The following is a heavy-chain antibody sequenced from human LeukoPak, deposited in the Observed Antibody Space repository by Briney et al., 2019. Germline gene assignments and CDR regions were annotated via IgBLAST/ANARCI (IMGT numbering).Heavy chain of an antibody. V-gene: IGHV3-49*04. CDR3: TRGYYNSF. J-gene: IGHJ4*02. Sequence: PGGSLRLSCRTSGYIFSDEPVNWVRQAPGQGLAWVGLIRTTPNDATTEYAASVKGRFTITRDDSTGVAYLQLNSLKAEDTAVYYCTRGYYNSFWGQGTLVTVSS. CDR2: IRTTPNDATT. D-gene: IGHD3-10*01. CDR1: GYIFSDEP.